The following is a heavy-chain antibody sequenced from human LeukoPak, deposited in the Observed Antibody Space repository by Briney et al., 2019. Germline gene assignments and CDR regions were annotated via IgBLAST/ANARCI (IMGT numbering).Heavy chain of an antibody. CDR3: ARLTRVGYNSYVY. CDR1: GFTSSDYC. Sequence: PGGSLRLSCALSGFTSSDYCMHWVRQAPGKGLVWVPRFKNDGSSATYADSVKGRFTIYRDEAKNTLYLQKNSLRVEDTAVYYCARLTRVGYNSYVYWGQGTLVTVSS. J-gene: IGHJ1*01. D-gene: IGHD5-24*01. V-gene: IGHV3-74*01. CDR2: FKNDGSSA.